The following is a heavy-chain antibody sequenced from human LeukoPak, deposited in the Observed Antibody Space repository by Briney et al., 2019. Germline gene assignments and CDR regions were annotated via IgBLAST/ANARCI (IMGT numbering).Heavy chain of an antibody. CDR3: ARDDYDILTGRNWFDP. Sequence: SETLSLTCTVSGGSISSYYWSWIRQPPGKGLEWIGYIYYSGSTNYNPSLRSRVTISVDTSKNQFSLKLSSVTAADTAVYYCARDDYDILTGRNWFDPWGQGTLVTVSS. CDR2: IYYSGST. CDR1: GGSISSYY. V-gene: IGHV4-59*12. J-gene: IGHJ5*02. D-gene: IGHD3-9*01.